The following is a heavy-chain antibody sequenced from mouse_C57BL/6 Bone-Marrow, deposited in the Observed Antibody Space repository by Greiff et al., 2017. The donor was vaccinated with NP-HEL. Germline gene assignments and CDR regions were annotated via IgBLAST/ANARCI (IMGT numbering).Heavy chain of an antibody. V-gene: IGHV1-4*01. CDR1: GYTFTSYT. J-gene: IGHJ4*01. CDR3: AREGREGSYYGNLYAMDY. CDR2: INPSSGYT. D-gene: IGHD2-1*01. Sequence: QVQLQQSGAELARPGASVKMSCKASGYTFTSYTMHWVKQRPGQGLEWIGYINPSSGYTKYNQKFKDKATLTADKSSSTAYMQLSSLTSEDSAVYYCAREGREGSYYGNLYAMDYWGQGTSVTVSS.